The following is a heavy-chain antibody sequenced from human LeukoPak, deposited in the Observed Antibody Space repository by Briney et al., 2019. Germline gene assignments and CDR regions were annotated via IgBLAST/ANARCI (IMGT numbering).Heavy chain of an antibody. CDR2: ISTSSTYI. J-gene: IGHJ4*02. V-gene: IGHV3-21*01. CDR1: GFTFSNYS. D-gene: IGHD2-2*01. CDR3: ARSPTRSAFDY. Sequence: GGSLRLSCAASGFTFSNYSMNWVRQAPGKGLEWVSSISTSSTYIFYADSVKGRFTISRDNAKNPLYLQMNSLRAEDTAVYYCARSPTRSAFDYWGQGTLVTVSS.